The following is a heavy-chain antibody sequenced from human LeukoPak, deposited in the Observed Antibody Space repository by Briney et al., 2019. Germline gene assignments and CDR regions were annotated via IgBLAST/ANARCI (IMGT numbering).Heavy chain of an antibody. CDR2: SSGSGAST. D-gene: IGHD6-13*01. Sequence: PGGSLRLSCAASGFTFSSYAMNWVRQAPGKGLEWVSASSGSGASTYYADSVRGRFTISRDNSKNTLYLQMNSLRAEDTAVYYCAKDATGYSSSWSYYYYMDVWGKGTTVTVSS. CDR3: AKDATGYSSSWSYYYYMDV. V-gene: IGHV3-23*01. J-gene: IGHJ6*03. CDR1: GFTFSSYA.